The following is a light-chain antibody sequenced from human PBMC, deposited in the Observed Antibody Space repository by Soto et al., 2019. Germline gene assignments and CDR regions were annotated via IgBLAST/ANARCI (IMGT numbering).Light chain of an antibody. V-gene: IGKV4-1*01. CDR3: QQYYNTPLT. J-gene: IGKJ4*01. CDR1: QSVLYSSNNKNY. CDR2: WAS. Sequence: DIVMTQSPDSLAVSLGQRATINCKSSQSVLYSSNNKNYLAWYQQKPGQPPKLLIYWASTRESGVPDRFSCSGSGTDFTLTIGSLQAEDVAVYYCQQYYNTPLTFGGGTKVEI.